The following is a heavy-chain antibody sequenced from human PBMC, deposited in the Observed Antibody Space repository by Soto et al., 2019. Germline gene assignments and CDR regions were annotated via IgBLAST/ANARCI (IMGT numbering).Heavy chain of an antibody. Sequence: WGALRLSCAASGFTISGVWKHWVRQAPGKGLVWVSRISSDGRSTSYADFVKGRFTISRDNAKNALYLQMNSLTAEDTAVYYCASMLVVDGAPCWGQGTLVTVSS. V-gene: IGHV3-74*01. D-gene: IGHD3-22*01. J-gene: IGHJ4*02. CDR3: ASMLVVDGAPC. CDR1: GFTISGVW. CDR2: ISSDGRST.